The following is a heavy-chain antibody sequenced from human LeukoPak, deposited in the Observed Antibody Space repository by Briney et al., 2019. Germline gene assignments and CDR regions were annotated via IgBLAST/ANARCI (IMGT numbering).Heavy chain of an antibody. D-gene: IGHD2-2*01. Sequence: GGSLRLSCAASGFTFSSYAMSWVRQAPGKGLEWVSAIGGSIGSTFYTDSVKGRFTISRDNSKNTLSLQMNSLRVEDTAVYYCVKDFVVVPGLVNYFDYWGQGTLVTVSS. CDR3: VKDFVVVPGLVNYFDY. V-gene: IGHV3-23*01. CDR1: GFTFSSYA. J-gene: IGHJ4*02. CDR2: IGGSIGST.